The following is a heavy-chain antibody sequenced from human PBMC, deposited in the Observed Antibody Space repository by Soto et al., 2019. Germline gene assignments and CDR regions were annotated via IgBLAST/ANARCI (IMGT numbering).Heavy chain of an antibody. CDR3: ARADGDYGMDV. V-gene: IGHV3-72*01. Sequence: EVQLVESGGGLVQPGGSLRLSCAASGFTFSDHYMDWVRQAPGKGLEWVGRTRNKANSYTTEYAASVKGRFTISRDDSTNSLYLQMNSLKTEDTAVDYCARADGDYGMDVWGQGTTVTVSS. J-gene: IGHJ6*02. CDR1: GFTFSDHY. D-gene: IGHD3-16*01. CDR2: TRNKANSYTT.